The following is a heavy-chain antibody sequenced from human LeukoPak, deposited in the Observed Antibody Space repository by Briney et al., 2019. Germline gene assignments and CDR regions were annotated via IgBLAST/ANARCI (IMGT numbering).Heavy chain of an antibody. CDR3: ARDRYYDSSGYYDY. J-gene: IGHJ4*02. D-gene: IGHD3-22*01. CDR1: GGSLSRYY. CDR2: IYYSGTT. Sequence: PSDPLSLTCTVSGGSLSRYYWSCTRQPTEKGVECIGYIYYSGTTNYNPSLKSRVTISVDTSKNQFSLKLSSVTAADTAVYYCARDRYYDSSGYYDYWGQGTLVTVSS. V-gene: IGHV4-59*01.